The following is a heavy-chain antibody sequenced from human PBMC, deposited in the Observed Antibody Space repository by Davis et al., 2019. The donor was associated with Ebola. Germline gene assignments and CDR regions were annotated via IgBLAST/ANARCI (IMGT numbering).Heavy chain of an antibody. Sequence: GESLKISCAASGFSFGSYWMDWVRQAPGKGLEWVANIKQDGGEEYYVDSVKGRFTISRDNAKNTLYLQMNTLRAEDTAVYYCARAKYYGMDVWGKGTTVTVSS. CDR3: ARAKYYGMDV. CDR1: GFSFGSYW. V-gene: IGHV3-7*01. J-gene: IGHJ6*04. CDR2: IKQDGGEE. D-gene: IGHD6-6*01.